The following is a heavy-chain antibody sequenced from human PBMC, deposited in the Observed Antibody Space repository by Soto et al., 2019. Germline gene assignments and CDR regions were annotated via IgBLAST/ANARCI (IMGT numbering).Heavy chain of an antibody. V-gene: IGHV5-51*01. CDR3: ALRLSFRAPDY. J-gene: IGHJ4*02. CDR2: IYPGDSDT. Sequence: PGDSLKISCKGSGYSFTNYWIGWVLQMPGKGLEWMGVIYPGDSDTTYSPSFQGQVTISADKSISTAYLQWRSLKASDTAMYYCALRLSFRAPDYWGQGTQVSVSS. CDR1: GYSFTNYW.